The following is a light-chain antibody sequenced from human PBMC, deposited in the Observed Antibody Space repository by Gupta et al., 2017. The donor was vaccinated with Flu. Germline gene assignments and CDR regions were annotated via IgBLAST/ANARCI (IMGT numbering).Light chain of an antibody. CDR1: SSNLGAGYD. CDR3: QSYDSSLSGSV. J-gene: IGLJ3*02. V-gene: IGLV1-40*01. CDR2: GNN. Sequence: QPGLTHPPSLCSASGPRPPMSCPGTSSNLGAGYDVHWYQHFPGKAPKLLLYGNNHRPSGVPDRFSGSKSGTSASLAITGLQADDEADYFCQSYDSSLSGSVFGGGTKLTVL.